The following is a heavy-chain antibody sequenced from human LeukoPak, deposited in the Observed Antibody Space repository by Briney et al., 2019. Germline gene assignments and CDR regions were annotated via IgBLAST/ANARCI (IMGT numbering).Heavy chain of an antibody. V-gene: IGHV1-69*05. CDR3: AKVAAAGSPLGYYYMDV. CDR1: GGTFSSYA. CDR2: IIPIFGTA. D-gene: IGHD6-13*01. J-gene: IGHJ6*03. Sequence: GASVKVSCKASGGTFSSYAISWVRQAPGQGLEWMGGIIPIFGTANYAQKFQGRVTITTDESTSTAYMELSSLRAEDTAVYYCAKVAAAGSPLGYYYMDVWGKGTTVTVSS.